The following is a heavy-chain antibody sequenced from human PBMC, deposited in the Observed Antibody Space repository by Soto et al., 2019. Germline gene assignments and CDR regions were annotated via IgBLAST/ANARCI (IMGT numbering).Heavy chain of an antibody. V-gene: IGHV1-18*01. Sequence: QVQLVQSGGEVKKPGASVKVSCKAAGYTFGTYGISWVRQAPGHGLAWMGWISGHNGVTNNARKFQDRVTMTTDTSTSTAYMELRSLRSDDTAMYYCARDRQNYGTFDYWGQGTLVTVSS. CDR3: ARDRQNYGTFDY. CDR1: GYTFGTYG. D-gene: IGHD1-7*01. J-gene: IGHJ4*02. CDR2: ISGHNGVT.